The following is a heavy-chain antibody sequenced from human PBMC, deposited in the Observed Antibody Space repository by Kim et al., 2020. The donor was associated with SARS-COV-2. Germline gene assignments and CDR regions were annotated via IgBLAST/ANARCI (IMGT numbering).Heavy chain of an antibody. CDR2: ISAYNGNT. Sequence: ASVKVSCKASGYTFTSYGISWVRQAPGQGLEWMGWISAYNGNTNYAQKLQGRVTMTTDTSTSTAYMELRSLRSDDTAVYYCARMRHCSSTSCYLSYYYYGMDVWGQGTTVTVSS. V-gene: IGHV1-18*04. D-gene: IGHD2-2*01. CDR3: ARMRHCSSTSCYLSYYYYGMDV. CDR1: GYTFTSYG. J-gene: IGHJ6*02.